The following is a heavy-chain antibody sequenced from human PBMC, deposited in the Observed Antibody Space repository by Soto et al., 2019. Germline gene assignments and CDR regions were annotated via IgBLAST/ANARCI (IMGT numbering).Heavy chain of an antibody. V-gene: IGHV1-2*04. Sequence: QVQLVQSGAEVKKPGASVKVSCKASGYNFTGYYMHWVRQAPGQGLEWMGWINPTSGGTNYAQKCQGWVTMTRDTSISTAYMELSRLRSDDTAVYYCARDGGATDLHFDYWGQGTLVTVSS. J-gene: IGHJ4*02. CDR1: GYNFTGYY. D-gene: IGHD1-26*01. CDR3: ARDGGATDLHFDY. CDR2: INPTSGGT.